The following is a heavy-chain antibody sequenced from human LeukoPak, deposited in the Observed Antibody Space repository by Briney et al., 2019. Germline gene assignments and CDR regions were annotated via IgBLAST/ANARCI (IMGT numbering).Heavy chain of an antibody. CDR1: GFTFDDYG. V-gene: IGHV3-43*02. Sequence: GGSLRLSCAASGFTFDDYGMSWVRQAPGKGLEWVSGINWNGGSTYYADSVKGRFTISRDNSKNSLYLQMNSLRTEDTALYYCAKAGHIVVVTAAYFDYWGQGTLVTVSS. D-gene: IGHD2-21*02. CDR3: AKAGHIVVVTAAYFDY. CDR2: INWNGGST. J-gene: IGHJ4*02.